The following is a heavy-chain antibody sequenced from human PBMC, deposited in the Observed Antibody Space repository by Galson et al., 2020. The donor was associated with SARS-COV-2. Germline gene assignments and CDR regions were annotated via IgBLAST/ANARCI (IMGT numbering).Heavy chain of an antibody. CDR1: GGSFSNYY. Sequence: SETLSLTCAVYGGSFSNYYWSWIRQPPGKELEWIGEVLYDGTTNYNPSLRSRATVSLDTSRNQFSLQLTSVTAADTAVYYCARGPHIVTTAQLGSWGQGTLVTVSS. CDR2: VLYDGTT. J-gene: IGHJ5*02. CDR3: ARGPHIVTTAQLGS. V-gene: IGHV4-34*01. D-gene: IGHD5-12*01.